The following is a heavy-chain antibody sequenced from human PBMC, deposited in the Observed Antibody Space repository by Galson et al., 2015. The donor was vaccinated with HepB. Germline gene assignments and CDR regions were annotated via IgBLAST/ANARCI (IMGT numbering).Heavy chain of an antibody. CDR3: ARDFCSSTSCYDREGSRGFFDY. J-gene: IGHJ4*02. D-gene: IGHD2-2*01. V-gene: IGHV3-30*03. CDR1: GFTFSSYG. Sequence: SLRLSCAASGFTFSSYGMHWVRQAPGKGLEWVAVISYDGSNKYYADSVKGRFTISRDNSKNTLYLQMNSLRAEDTAVYYCARDFCSSTSCYDREGSRGFFDYWGQGTLVTVSS. CDR2: ISYDGSNK.